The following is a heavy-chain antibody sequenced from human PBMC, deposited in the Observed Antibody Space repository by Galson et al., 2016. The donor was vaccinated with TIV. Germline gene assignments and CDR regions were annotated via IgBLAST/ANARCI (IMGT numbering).Heavy chain of an antibody. Sequence: LRLSCAASGFTFSSYWMHWVRQAPGKGLEWVANINQDGNEIYYVDSVKGRFTISRDNAKNLVFLQMTSLRAEDMAVYYCARAIGKADGFWGQGTLVTVSS. CDR3: ARAIGKADGF. CDR2: INQDGNEI. CDR1: GFTFSSYW. J-gene: IGHJ4*02. V-gene: IGHV3-7*03. D-gene: IGHD2-15*01.